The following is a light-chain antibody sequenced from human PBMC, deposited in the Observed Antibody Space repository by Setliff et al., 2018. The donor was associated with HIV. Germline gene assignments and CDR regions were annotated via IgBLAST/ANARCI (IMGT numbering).Light chain of an antibody. Sequence: YELTQPPSVSVSPGQTASITCSGDKLGDKYASWYQQKPGQSPMLVIYQDSKRPSGIPERFSGSNSGNTATLTISGTQAMDEADYYCQAWDSSTYVFGTGTKVTVL. CDR2: QDS. V-gene: IGLV3-1*01. CDR3: QAWDSSTYV. CDR1: KLGDKY. J-gene: IGLJ1*01.